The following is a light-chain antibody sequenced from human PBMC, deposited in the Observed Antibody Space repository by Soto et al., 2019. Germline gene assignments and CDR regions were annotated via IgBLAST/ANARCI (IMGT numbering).Light chain of an antibody. J-gene: IGKJ1*01. V-gene: IGKV3-15*01. CDR1: QSVSSK. CDR2: GAS. Sequence: EILMTQSPATLSVSPGEGATLXXRASQSVSSKLAWYQQKPGQAPRXVIYGASTRATGIPARFSGSGSGTEFTLIISSLQSEDSAVYYCQQYNSWLWTFGQGTKVDIK. CDR3: QQYNSWLWT.